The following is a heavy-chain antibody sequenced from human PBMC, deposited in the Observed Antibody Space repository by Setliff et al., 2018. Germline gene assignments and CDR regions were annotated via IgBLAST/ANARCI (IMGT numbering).Heavy chain of an antibody. D-gene: IGHD5-18*01. CDR3: ARERYGYGWYFDY. CDR1: GYSISSGYY. J-gene: IGHJ4*02. CDR2: IYTSGST. Sequence: PSETLSLTCTVSGYSISSGYYWSWIRQPAGKGLEWIGHIYTSGSTNYNPSLKSRVTISVDTSKNQFSLKLSSVTAADTAVYYCARERYGYGWYFDYWGQGTLVTVSS. V-gene: IGHV4-61*09.